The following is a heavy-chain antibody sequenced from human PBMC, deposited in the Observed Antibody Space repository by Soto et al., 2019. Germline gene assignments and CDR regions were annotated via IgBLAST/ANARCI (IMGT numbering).Heavy chain of an antibody. CDR2: IYYSGTA. V-gene: IGHV4-31*03. J-gene: IGHJ4*02. D-gene: IGHD2-2*01. CDR1: CDSINSGGYY. Sequence: SENLSLTCNVSCDSINSGGYYWSWIRQHPGKGLAWSGYIYYSGTAYYNPPLKSRITISVEPSKNQFSLKLSSVTAADTAVYYCARRGFSTTWSIYYFDYWGQGTLVTVSS. CDR3: ARRGFSTTWSIYYFDY.